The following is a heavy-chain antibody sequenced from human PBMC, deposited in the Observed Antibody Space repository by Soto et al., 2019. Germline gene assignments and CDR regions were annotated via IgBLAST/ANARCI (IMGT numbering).Heavy chain of an antibody. CDR2: ISAYNGNT. D-gene: IGHD5-18*01. V-gene: IGHV1-18*01. CDR3: ARDLIPPAYVDTAMVILPDYGMDV. J-gene: IGHJ6*02. CDR1: GYTFTSYG. Sequence: GASVKVSCKASGYTFTSYGISWVRQAPGQGLEWMGWISAYNGNTNYAQKLQGRVTMTTDTSTSTAYMELRSLRSDDTAVYYCARDLIPPAYVDTAMVILPDYGMDVWGQGTTVTVSS.